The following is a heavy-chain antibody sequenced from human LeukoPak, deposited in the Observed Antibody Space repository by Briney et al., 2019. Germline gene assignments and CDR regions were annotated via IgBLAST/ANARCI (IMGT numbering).Heavy chain of an antibody. Sequence: PGGSLRLSCAGTGFSISNYWMSWVRQAPGKGLEWVAFIRYDGSNKYYADSVKGRFTISRDNSKNTLYLQMNSLRAEDTAVYYCASLYSGYDTAGYWGQGTLVTVSS. CDR1: GFSISNYW. CDR2: IRYDGSNK. D-gene: IGHD5-12*01. J-gene: IGHJ4*02. V-gene: IGHV3-30*02. CDR3: ASLYSGYDTAGY.